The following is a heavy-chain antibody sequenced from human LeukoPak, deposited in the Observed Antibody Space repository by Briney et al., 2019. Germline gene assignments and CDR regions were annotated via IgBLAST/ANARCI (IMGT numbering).Heavy chain of an antibody. D-gene: IGHD3-3*01. CDR1: GYTFTSYY. V-gene: IGHV1-46*01. CDR3: ARVSYDFWSGSHDAFDI. J-gene: IGHJ3*02. Sequence: GASVKVSCKASGYTFTSYYMHWVRQAPGQGLEWMGIINLSGGSTSYAQKFQGRVTMTRDTSTSTVYMELSSLRSEDTAVYYCARVSYDFWSGSHDAFDIWGQGTMVTVSS. CDR2: INLSGGST.